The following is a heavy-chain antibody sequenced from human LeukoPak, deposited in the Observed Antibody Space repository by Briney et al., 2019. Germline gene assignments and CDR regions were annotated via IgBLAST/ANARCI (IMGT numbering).Heavy chain of an antibody. D-gene: IGHD6-6*01. J-gene: IGHJ4*02. CDR1: GFTFSSYS. V-gene: IGHV3-21*04. CDR3: AKGKPWAGGSGIAARPSPPPPFDY. Sequence: PGGSLRLSCAASGFTFSSYSMNWVRQAPGKGLEWVSSISSSSSYIYYADSVKGRFTISRDNAKNSLYLQMNSLRAEDTAVYYCAKGKPWAGGSGIAARPSPPPPFDYWGQGTLVTVSS. CDR2: ISSSSSYI.